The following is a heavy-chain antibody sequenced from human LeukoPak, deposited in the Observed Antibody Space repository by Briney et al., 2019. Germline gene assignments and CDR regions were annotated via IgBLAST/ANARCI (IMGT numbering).Heavy chain of an antibody. D-gene: IGHD6-13*01. CDR3: ARGLGNAAAGKLLDY. J-gene: IGHJ4*02. V-gene: IGHV1-46*01. Sequence: SVKVSCKASGYTFTSYYMHWVRQAPGQGLEWMGIINPSGGSTSYAQKFQGRVTMTRDMSTSTVYMELSSLRSEDAAVYYCARGLGNAAAGKLLDYWGQGTLVTVSS. CDR2: INPSGGST. CDR1: GYTFTSYY.